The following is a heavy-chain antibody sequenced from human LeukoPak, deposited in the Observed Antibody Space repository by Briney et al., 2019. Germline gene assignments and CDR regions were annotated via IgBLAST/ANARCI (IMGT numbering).Heavy chain of an antibody. CDR2: ISYDGSNK. CDR3: ARVDSRYPDTAMVLGY. Sequence: GGSLRLSCAASGFTFSRYWMHWVRQAPGKGLEWVAVISYDGSNKYYADSVKGRFTISRDNSKNTLYLQMNSLRAEDTAVYYCARVDSRYPDTAMVLGYWGQGTLVTVSS. J-gene: IGHJ4*02. CDR1: GFTFSRYW. D-gene: IGHD5-18*01. V-gene: IGHV3-30*03.